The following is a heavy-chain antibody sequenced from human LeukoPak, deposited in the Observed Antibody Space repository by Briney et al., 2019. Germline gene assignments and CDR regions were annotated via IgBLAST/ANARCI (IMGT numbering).Heavy chain of an antibody. D-gene: IGHD4-17*01. CDR1: GFTFSSYS. V-gene: IGHV3-21*01. J-gene: IGHJ2*01. CDR3: ASSTTVTSSPFDL. Sequence: GGSLRLSCAASGFTFSSYSMNWVRQAPGKGLEWVSSISSSSSYIYYADSVKGRFTISRANAKNSLYLQMNSLRAEDTAVYYCASSTTVTSSPFDLWGRGTLVTVSS. CDR2: ISSSSSYI.